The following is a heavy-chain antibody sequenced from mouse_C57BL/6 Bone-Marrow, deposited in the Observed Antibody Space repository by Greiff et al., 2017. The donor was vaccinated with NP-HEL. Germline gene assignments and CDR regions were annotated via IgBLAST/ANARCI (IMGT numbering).Heavy chain of an antibody. CDR1: GFSLTSYG. D-gene: IGHD1-1*01. CDR2: IWSGGST. V-gene: IGHV2-2*01. J-gene: IGHJ1*03. CDR3: ARRGDYYGSSYRYFDV. Sequence: QVQLQQSGPGLVQPSQSLSITCTVSGFSLTSYGVHWVRQSPGKGLEWLGVIWSGGSTDYNAAFISRLSISKDNSKSQVFFKMNSLQADDTAIYYCARRGDYYGSSYRYFDVWGTGTTVTVSS.